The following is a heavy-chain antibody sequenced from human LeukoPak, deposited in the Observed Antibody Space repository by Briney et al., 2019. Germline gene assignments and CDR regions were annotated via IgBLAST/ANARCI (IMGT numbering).Heavy chain of an antibody. V-gene: IGHV3-21*01. CDR3: ARAPIVVAYYFDY. Sequence: PGGSLRHSCAASGFTFSSYSMNWVRQAPGKGLEWVSSISSSSSYIYYADSVKGRFTISRDNAKNSLYLQMNSLRAEDTAVYYCARAPIVVAYYFDYWGQGTLVTVSS. D-gene: IGHD2-2*01. J-gene: IGHJ4*02. CDR1: GFTFSSYS. CDR2: ISSSSSYI.